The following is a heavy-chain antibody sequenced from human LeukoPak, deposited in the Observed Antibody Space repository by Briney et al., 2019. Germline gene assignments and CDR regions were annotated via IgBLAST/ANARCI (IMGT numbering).Heavy chain of an antibody. J-gene: IGHJ4*02. Sequence: GSLRLSCAASGFTFSSHSMNWVRQAPGKGLEWVSYISSSGSTIYYADSVKGRFTISRDNAKNSLYLQMNSLRDEDTAVYFCARDSFYYGSGSHNYFDYWGQGTLVTVSS. CDR3: ARDSFYYGSGSHNYFDY. V-gene: IGHV3-48*02. CDR2: ISSSGSTI. CDR1: GFTFSSHS. D-gene: IGHD3-10*01.